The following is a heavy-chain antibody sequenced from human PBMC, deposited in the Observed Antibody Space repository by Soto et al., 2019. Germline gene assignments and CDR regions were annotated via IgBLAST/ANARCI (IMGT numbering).Heavy chain of an antibody. CDR3: ARGIWNAIFDP. Sequence: GSLRLSCAASGFTFSSYSMNWVRQAPGKGLEWVSSISSSSSYIYYADSVKGRFTISRDNAKNSLYLQMNSLRAEDTAVYYCARGIWNAIFDPWGQGTLVTVSS. CDR2: ISSSSSYI. J-gene: IGHJ5*02. CDR1: GFTFSSYS. D-gene: IGHD1-1*01. V-gene: IGHV3-21*01.